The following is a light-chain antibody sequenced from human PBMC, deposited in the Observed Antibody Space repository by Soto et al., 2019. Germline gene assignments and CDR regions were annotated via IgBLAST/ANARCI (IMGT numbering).Light chain of an antibody. CDR1: QSVLFSTNNKNY. V-gene: IGKV4-1*01. J-gene: IGKJ4*01. CDR3: QQYYATPSPT. CDR2: WAS. Sequence: DIVMTQSPDSLAVSLGERATISCKSSQSVLFSTNNKNYLAWYQQKPGQPPKLLIYWASTRESGVPDRFSGSGSGTDFTLTNSSLQAEDVAVYHCQQYYATPSPTFGGGTKVEIK.